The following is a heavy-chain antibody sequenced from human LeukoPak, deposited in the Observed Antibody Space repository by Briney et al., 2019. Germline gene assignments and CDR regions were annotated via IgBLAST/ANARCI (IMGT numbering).Heavy chain of an antibody. J-gene: IGHJ4*02. CDR3: ARQRRGSPNDDFLSGYYEY. CDR1: GGSISSYY. CDR2: IYTSGST. Sequence: SETLSLTCTVSGGSISSYYWSWIRQPPGKGLEWIGYIYTSGSTNYNPSLKSRVTISVDTSKNQFSLKLSSVTAADTAVYYCARQRRGSPNDDFLSGYYEYWGQGTLVTVSS. D-gene: IGHD3-3*01. V-gene: IGHV4-4*09.